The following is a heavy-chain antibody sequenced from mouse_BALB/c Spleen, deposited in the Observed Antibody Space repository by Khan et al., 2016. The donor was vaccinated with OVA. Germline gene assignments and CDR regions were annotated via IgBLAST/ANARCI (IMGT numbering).Heavy chain of an antibody. D-gene: IGHD2-14*01. Sequence: QVQLQQSGAELARPGASVKMSCKASGYTFTSYTIHWIKKRPGQGLEWIGYINPSNGYTNYNQKLKDKATLTTDKSSTTAYLKLSSLTSDDSAVYNCVRDGAYHRNDGWFAYWGQGTLVTVSA. CDR1: GYTFTSYT. J-gene: IGHJ3*01. V-gene: IGHV1-4*01. CDR3: VRDGAYHRNDGWFAY. CDR2: INPSNGYT.